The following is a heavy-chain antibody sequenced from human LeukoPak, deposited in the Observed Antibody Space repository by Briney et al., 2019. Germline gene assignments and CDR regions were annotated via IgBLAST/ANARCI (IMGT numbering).Heavy chain of an antibody. CDR2: INPSGGST. CDR1: GYTFSNYY. Sequence: VASVKVSCKASGYTFSNYYIHWVRQAPGQGLEWMGRINPSGGSTSYAQKFQGRVTMTRDTSTSTVYMELSSLRSEDTAVYYCASGIAAAGTLVYWGQGTLVTVSS. V-gene: IGHV1-46*01. J-gene: IGHJ4*02. D-gene: IGHD6-13*01. CDR3: ASGIAAAGTLVY.